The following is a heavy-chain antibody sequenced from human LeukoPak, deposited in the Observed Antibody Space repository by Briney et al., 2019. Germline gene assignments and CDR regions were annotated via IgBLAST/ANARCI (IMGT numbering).Heavy chain of an antibody. V-gene: IGHV4-59*01. CDR2: IYYSGST. J-gene: IGHJ6*03. Sequence: SETLSLTCTVSGGSISSYYWSWIRQPPGKGLEWIGYIYYSGSTNYNPSLKSRVTISVDTSKNQFSLKLSSVTAADTAVYYCARVLHYYGSGSYPYYYMDVWGKGTTVTVSS. CDR1: GGSISSYY. CDR3: ARVLHYYGSGSYPYYYMDV. D-gene: IGHD3-10*01.